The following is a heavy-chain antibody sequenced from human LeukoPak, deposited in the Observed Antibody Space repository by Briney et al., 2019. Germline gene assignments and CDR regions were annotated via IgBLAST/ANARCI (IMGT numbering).Heavy chain of an antibody. J-gene: IGHJ5*02. Sequence: SETLSLTCAVYGGSFSGYYWSWIRQPPGKGLELIGEINHSSSTNYNPSLKSRVTISVDTSKNQFSLKLSSVTAADTAVYYCARQGVLRYFDWLPLNWFDPWGQGTLVTVSS. CDR3: ARQGVLRYFDWLPLNWFDP. CDR2: INHSSST. V-gene: IGHV4-34*01. CDR1: GGSFSGYY. D-gene: IGHD3-9*01.